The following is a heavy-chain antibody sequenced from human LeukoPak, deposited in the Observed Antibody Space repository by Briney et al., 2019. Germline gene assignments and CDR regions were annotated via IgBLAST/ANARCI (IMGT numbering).Heavy chain of an antibody. J-gene: IGHJ4*02. CDR1: GFTFRTYS. CDR3: AREFGHNRWYFAY. V-gene: IGHV3-30*03. CDR2: VSADGRTQ. Sequence: GGSLRLSCAASGFTFRTYSIHWVRQAPGKGLEGVTVVSADGRTQLYSDSVKGRFIVSRDNSLNTLHLQMNRLETGDTAVYYCAREFGHNRWYFAYWGQGALVTVSS. D-gene: IGHD5-24*01.